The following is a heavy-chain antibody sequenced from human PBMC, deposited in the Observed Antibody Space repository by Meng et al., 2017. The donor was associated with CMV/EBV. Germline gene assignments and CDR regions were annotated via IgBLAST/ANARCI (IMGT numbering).Heavy chain of an antibody. CDR3: ASHNVLLWFGELGY. V-gene: IGHV3-7*01. J-gene: IGHJ4*02. D-gene: IGHD3-10*01. CDR2: IKQDGSEK. CDR1: GFTFSSYW. Sequence: GESLKISCAASGFTFSSYWMSWVRQAPGKGLEWVANIKQDGSEKYYVDSVKGRFTISRDNAKNSLYLQINSLRAEDTAVYYCASHNVLLWFGELGYWGQGTLVTVSS.